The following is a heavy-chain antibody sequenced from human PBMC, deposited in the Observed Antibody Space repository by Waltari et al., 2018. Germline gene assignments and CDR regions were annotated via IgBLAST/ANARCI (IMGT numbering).Heavy chain of an antibody. D-gene: IGHD6-13*01. CDR1: GYTFTGYY. J-gene: IGHJ4*02. V-gene: IGHV1-2*06. Sequence: QVQLVQSGAEVKKPGASVKVSCKASGYTFTGYYLHWVRQAPGQGLEWMGRINPNSGGTNYAQKFQGRVTISRDNAKDSLYLQMNSLRAEDTALYYCARRYSSTWPFDYWGQGTLVTVSS. CDR2: INPNSGGT. CDR3: ARRYSSTWPFDY.